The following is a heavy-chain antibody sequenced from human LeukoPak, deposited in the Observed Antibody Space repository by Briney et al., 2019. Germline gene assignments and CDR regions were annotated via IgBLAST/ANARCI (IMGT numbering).Heavy chain of an antibody. CDR2: IYYSGST. D-gene: IGHD6-19*01. V-gene: IGHV4-59*01. CDR1: GGSISSYY. Sequence: PSETLSLTCTASGGSISSYYWSWIRQPPGKGLEWIGYIYYSGSTNYNPSLKSRVTISGDTSKNQFSLKLSSVTAADTAVYYCARLYSSGWHYFDYSGQGALVTVSS. J-gene: IGHJ4*02. CDR3: ARLYSSGWHYFDY.